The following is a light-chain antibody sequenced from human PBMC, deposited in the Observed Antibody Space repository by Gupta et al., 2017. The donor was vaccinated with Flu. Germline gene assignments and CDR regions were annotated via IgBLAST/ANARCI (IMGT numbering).Light chain of an antibody. Sequence: STHNNNYLAWYQPEPRQPPKLLIYFLSIWQSGVPDRFSVSGSGTYFTLTISSLQAEAVEVYYFQQYYSTPQTFGGRTEVEL. V-gene: IGKV4-1*01. CDR2: FLS. J-gene: IGKJ4*01. CDR1: STHNNNY. CDR3: QQYYSTPQT.